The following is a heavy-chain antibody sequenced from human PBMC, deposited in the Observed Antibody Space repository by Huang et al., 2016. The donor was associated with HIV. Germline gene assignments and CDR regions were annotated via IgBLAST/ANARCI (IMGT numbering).Heavy chain of an antibody. D-gene: IGHD6-13*01. Sequence: VQLVQSGAEVKRPGTSVKISCKASGGSFNSLAFNLVRQAPGQGFQYMGGMFPIFSVTNYAEKFTGILTISAHKATSTVFMELRGLTSEDTAGVFCARAGQTWYGKPIAAFEIWGQGTTVIVSP. J-gene: IGHJ3*02. CDR2: MFPIFSVT. CDR1: GGSFNSLA. V-gene: IGHV1-69*10. CDR3: ARAGQTWYGKPIAAFEI.